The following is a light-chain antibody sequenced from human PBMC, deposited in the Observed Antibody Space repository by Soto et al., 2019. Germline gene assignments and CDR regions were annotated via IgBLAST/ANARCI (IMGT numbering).Light chain of an antibody. CDR1: QSISSW. Sequence: DIQMTQSPYTKSASVGDRVTITCRASQSISSWLAWYQQKPGKAPKLLIYKASSLESGVPSRFSGSGSGTEFTLTISSLQPDDFATYYCQQYNSYPWTFGQGTKVDI. V-gene: IGKV1-5*03. CDR2: KAS. J-gene: IGKJ1*01. CDR3: QQYNSYPWT.